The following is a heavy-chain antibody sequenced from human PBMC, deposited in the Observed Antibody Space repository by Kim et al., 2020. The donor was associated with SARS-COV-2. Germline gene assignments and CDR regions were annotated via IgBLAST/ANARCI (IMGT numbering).Heavy chain of an antibody. V-gene: IGHV3-21*01. CDR3: ARDGAADGAASGNYYYYGMDG. Sequence: GGSLRLSCAASGFTFSSYSMNWLRQAPGKGLEWVSSISSSSNYIYYADSVQGRFTVSRDNAKNSLYLQMNSLRAEDTAVYYCARDGAADGAASGNYYYYGMDGGGQGPTVTVS. CDR1: GFTFSSYS. J-gene: IGHJ6*02. CDR2: ISSSSNYI. D-gene: IGHD6-13*01.